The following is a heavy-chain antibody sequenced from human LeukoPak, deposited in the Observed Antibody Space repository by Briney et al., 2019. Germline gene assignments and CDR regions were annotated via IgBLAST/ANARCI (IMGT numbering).Heavy chain of an antibody. CDR1: GFTVSNNY. V-gene: IGHV3-66*01. CDR3: ARDPAGMIVVVSYFDY. D-gene: IGHD3-22*01. J-gene: IGHJ4*02. CDR2: IYSGGST. Sequence: GGSLRLSCAASGFTVSNNYMSWVRQAPGKGLEWVSVIYSGGSTYYADSVKGRFTISRDNSKNTLYLQMNSLRAEDTAVYYCARDPAGMIVVVSYFDYWGQGTLVTVSS.